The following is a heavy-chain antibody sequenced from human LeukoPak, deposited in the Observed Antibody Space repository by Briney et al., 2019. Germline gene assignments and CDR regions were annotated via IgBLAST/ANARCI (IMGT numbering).Heavy chain of an antibody. D-gene: IGHD3-22*01. CDR2: ISGSGGST. V-gene: IGHV3-23*01. J-gene: IGHJ4*02. Sequence: GGSLRLSCAASGFSVSGNYMSWVRQAPGKGLEWVSAISGSGGSTYYADSVKGRFTISRDNSKNTLYLQMNSLRAEDTAVYYCAKHYDSSGDYFDYWGQGTLVTVSS. CDR3: AKHYDSSGDYFDY. CDR1: GFSVSGNY.